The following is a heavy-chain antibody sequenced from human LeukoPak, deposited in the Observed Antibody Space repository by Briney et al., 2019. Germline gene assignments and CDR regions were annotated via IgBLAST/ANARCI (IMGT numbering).Heavy chain of an antibody. V-gene: IGHV4-59*01. CDR2: IYYIGST. D-gene: IGHD5-24*01. CDR3: VRGGDGYNTDY. Sequence: PSETLSLTCTVSGGSISSYYWSWIRPPPGKGLEWIGYIYYIGSTNYNPSPKCRVTISVDTSKNQFSLKLSSVTAADTAVYYCVRGGDGYNTDYWGQGTLVTVSS. CDR1: GGSISSYY. J-gene: IGHJ4*02.